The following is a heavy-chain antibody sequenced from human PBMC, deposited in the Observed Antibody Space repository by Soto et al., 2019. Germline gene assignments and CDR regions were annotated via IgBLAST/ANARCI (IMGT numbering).Heavy chain of an antibody. V-gene: IGHV3-21*02. CDR1: GFTFSYYT. CDR3: ARLRSDAFDI. D-gene: IGHD4-17*01. Sequence: EVQLVESGGRLVKPGESLRLSCVASGFTFSYYTMNWVRQAPGKGLEWASAISASSSHKYSADSVRGRFTFSRDNANNSLYLQMNNLRVEDTAVYYCARLRSDAFDIWGQGTLVTVSS. J-gene: IGHJ3*02. CDR2: ISASSSHK.